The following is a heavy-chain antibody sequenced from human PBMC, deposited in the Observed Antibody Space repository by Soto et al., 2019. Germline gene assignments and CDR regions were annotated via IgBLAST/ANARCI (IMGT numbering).Heavy chain of an antibody. V-gene: IGHV4-4*07. CDR3: ATGSTSWERSPEFYFEY. CDR2: IYTSGST. Sequence: ETLSLTGTVSGGSISSYYWSWIRQPAGKGLEWIGRIYTSGSTNYNPSLKRRVTMSVDTSKNQFSLKLSSVTAADTAVYYCATGSTSWERSPEFYFEYWGQGTLVPVST. CDR1: GGSISSYY. D-gene: IGHD2-2*01. J-gene: IGHJ4*02.